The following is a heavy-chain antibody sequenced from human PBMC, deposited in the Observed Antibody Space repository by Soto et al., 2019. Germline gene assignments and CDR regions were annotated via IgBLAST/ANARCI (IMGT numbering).Heavy chain of an antibody. D-gene: IGHD2-2*01. CDR2: IYHSGST. Sequence: PSETLSLTCAVSGGSISSSNWWSWVRQPPGKGLEWIGEIYHSGSTNYNPSLKSRVTISVDKSKNQFSLKLSSVTAADTAVYYCARALPAAQIYFDYWGQGTLVTVSS. CDR3: ARALPAAQIYFDY. V-gene: IGHV4-4*02. J-gene: IGHJ4*02. CDR1: GGSISSSNW.